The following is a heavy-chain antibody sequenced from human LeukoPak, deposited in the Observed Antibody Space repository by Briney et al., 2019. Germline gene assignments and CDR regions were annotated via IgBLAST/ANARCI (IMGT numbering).Heavy chain of an antibody. V-gene: IGHV3-23*01. D-gene: IGHD3-3*01. J-gene: IGHJ4*02. CDR3: ARTFWSGYHFDY. Sequence: QTGGSLRLSCAASGFTFSSYAMSWVRQALGKGLEWVSGISGSGGSTYYAYSVKGRFTISRDNSKNTLFLQMNSLRAEDTAVYYCARTFWSGYHFDYWGQGTLVTVSS. CDR1: GFTFSSYA. CDR2: ISGSGGST.